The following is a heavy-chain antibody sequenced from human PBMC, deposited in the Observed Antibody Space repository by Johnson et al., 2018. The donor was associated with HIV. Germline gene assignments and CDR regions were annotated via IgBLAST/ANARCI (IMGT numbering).Heavy chain of an antibody. Sequence: VQLVASGGGVVRPGGFLRLSCAASGFTSDDYGMGWVRQAPGKGLEWVSGINWNGGSTGYADSVRGRFTICRDNAKNSLYLQMNSLRAEDTALYYCARGVRDSSGYPFAFDVWGQGTMVTVSS. CDR3: ARGVRDSSGYPFAFDV. CDR2: INWNGGST. D-gene: IGHD3-22*01. CDR1: GFTSDDYG. V-gene: IGHV3-20*04. J-gene: IGHJ3*01.